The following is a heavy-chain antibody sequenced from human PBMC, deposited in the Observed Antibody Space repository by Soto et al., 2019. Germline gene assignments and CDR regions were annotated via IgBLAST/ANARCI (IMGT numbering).Heavy chain of an antibody. D-gene: IGHD3-3*01. CDR1: GGSISSYY. J-gene: IGHJ4*02. CDR3: ARGTDFWSGAFFDY. CDR2: IYYSGST. V-gene: IGHV4-59*01. Sequence: SETLSLTCTVSGGSISSYYWSWIRQPPGKGLEWIGYIYYSGSTNYNPSLKSRVTISVDTSKNQFSLKLSSVTAADTAVYYCARGTDFWSGAFFDYWCQGTLVTVSS.